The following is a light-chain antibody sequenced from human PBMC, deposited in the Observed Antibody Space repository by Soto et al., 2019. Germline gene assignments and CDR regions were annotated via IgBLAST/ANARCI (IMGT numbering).Light chain of an antibody. CDR1: QSVGSN. V-gene: IGKV3-15*01. J-gene: IGKJ4*01. CDR3: QQYDNWPPLT. CDR2: GAS. Sequence: EIVMTQSPVTLSVSPGERATLSCRASQSVGSNLAWYQQKPGQAPRLLIYGASTRATGIAARFSGGGSGTEFTLTISSLQSEDFAVYYCQQYDNWPPLTFGGGTKVEIK.